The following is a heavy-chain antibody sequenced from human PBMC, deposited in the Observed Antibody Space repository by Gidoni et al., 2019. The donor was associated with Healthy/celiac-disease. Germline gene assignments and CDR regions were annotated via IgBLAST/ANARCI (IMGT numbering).Heavy chain of an antibody. CDR3: HYERRLGGRVVYFDY. Sequence: EVQLVESGGGLIQPGGSLRRSCAASGFTVSSNSMSWVRQAPGQWLEWVSVIYSGGSTYYADSLKGRFTISIDNSKNTLYLQMNSLRAEDTAVYYCHYERRLGGRVVYFDYWGQGTLVTVSS. J-gene: IGHJ4*02. CDR2: IYSGGST. CDR1: GFTVSSNS. D-gene: IGHD3-22*01. V-gene: IGHV3-53*01.